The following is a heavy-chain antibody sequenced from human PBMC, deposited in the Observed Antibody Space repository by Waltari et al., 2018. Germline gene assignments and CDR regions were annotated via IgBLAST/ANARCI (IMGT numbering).Heavy chain of an antibody. V-gene: IGHV6-1*01. CDR1: GDSVSSNSAI. CDR3: ARGGFGFNAGRFDS. CDR2: TYYRSKWYS. D-gene: IGHD3-10*01. Sequence: QVQLQQSGPGLVKPSQTLSLTCAISGDSVSSNSAIWNWIRQSPSRGLGWLGRTYYRSKWYSDSAVSVKSRITINPDTSKNQFSLQLNSVTPEDTAVYYCARGGFGFNAGRFDSWGRGTLVTVTS. J-gene: IGHJ4*02.